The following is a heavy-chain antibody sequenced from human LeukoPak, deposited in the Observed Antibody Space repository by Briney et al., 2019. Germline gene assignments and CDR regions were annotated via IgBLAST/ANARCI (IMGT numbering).Heavy chain of an antibody. CDR1: GATFSSYA. CDR2: IIPIFDTA. V-gene: IGHV1-69*01. Sequence: GSSVKVSCKASGATFSSYAFTWVRQAHGQGLEWMGGIIPIFDTANYEQKFQGRVTITADESTSTAYMELNSLRSEDTGVYYWARAIISRWSGDWRYWGQGTLVTVSS. J-gene: IGHJ4*02. D-gene: IGHD6-19*01. CDR3: ARAIISRWSGDWRY.